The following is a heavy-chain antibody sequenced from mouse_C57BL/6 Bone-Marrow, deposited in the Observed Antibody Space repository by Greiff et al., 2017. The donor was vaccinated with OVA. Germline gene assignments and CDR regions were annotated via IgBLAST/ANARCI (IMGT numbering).Heavy chain of an antibody. V-gene: IGHV1-50*01. CDR2: IDPSDSYT. CDR1: GYTFTSYW. Sequence: QVQLQQPGAELVKPGASVKLSCKASGYTFTSYWMQWVKQRPGQGLEWIGEIDPSDSYTNYNQKFKGKATLTVDTSSSTAYMQHSSLTSEDSAVYYWARPIYYYGSRPYYFDYWGQGTTLTVSS. CDR3: ARPIYYYGSRPYYFDY. J-gene: IGHJ2*01. D-gene: IGHD1-1*01.